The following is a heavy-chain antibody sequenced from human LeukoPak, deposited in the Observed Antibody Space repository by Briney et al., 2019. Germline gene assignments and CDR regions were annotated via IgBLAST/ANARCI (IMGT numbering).Heavy chain of an antibody. Sequence: GGSLTLSCAASGFPLSSYRMSWVRQAPGKGLGWVANIKEDGSEKYYVDSVKGRFTISRDNAKNSLYLQMNSLRAEDTAVHYCAREMGYSSSWYSVYYYYGMDVWGQGTTVTVSS. J-gene: IGHJ6*02. CDR2: IKEDGSEK. CDR1: GFPLSSYR. V-gene: IGHV3-7*03. D-gene: IGHD6-13*01. CDR3: AREMGYSSSWYSVYYYYGMDV.